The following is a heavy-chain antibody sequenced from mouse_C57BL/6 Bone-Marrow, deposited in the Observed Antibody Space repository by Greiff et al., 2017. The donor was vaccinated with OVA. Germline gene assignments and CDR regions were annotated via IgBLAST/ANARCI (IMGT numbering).Heavy chain of an antibody. CDR1: GYTFTSYG. D-gene: IGHD2-4*01. CDR2: IYPRSGNT. CDR3: ARAGIYYDYDDWFAY. V-gene: IGHV1-81*01. J-gene: IGHJ3*01. Sequence: QVQLQQSGAELARPGASVKLSCKASGYTFTSYGISWVKQRTGQGLEWIGEIYPRSGNTYYNEKFKGKATLTADKSSSTAYMELRSLTSEDSAVYFCARAGIYYDYDDWFAYWGQGTLVTVSA.